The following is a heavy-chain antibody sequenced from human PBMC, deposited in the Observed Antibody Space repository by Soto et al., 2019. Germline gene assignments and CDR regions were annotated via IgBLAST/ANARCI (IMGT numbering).Heavy chain of an antibody. CDR3: ARDRGRGFAYYYYGMDV. CDR2: ISYDGSNK. J-gene: IGHJ6*02. CDR1: GFTFSSYA. Sequence: PGGSLRLSCAASGFTFSSYAMHWVRQAPGKGLEWVAVISYDGSNKCYADSVKGRFTISRDNSKNTLYLQMNSLRAEDTAVYYCARDRGRGFAYYYYGMDVWGQGTTVTVSS. V-gene: IGHV3-30-3*01. D-gene: IGHD3-16*01.